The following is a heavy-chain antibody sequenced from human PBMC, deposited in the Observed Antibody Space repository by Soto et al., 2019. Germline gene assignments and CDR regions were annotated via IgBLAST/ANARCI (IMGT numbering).Heavy chain of an antibody. Sequence: GESLKISCKGSGYSFTSYWIIWVRQMPGKGLEWMGRIDPSDSYTNYSPSFQGHVTISADKSISTAYLQWGSLKASDTAMYYCAIFPRSDLLGYYYYGMDVWGQGTTVTVSS. V-gene: IGHV5-10-1*01. CDR3: AIFPRSDLLGYYYYGMDV. J-gene: IGHJ6*02. D-gene: IGHD7-27*01. CDR2: IDPSDSYT. CDR1: GYSFTSYW.